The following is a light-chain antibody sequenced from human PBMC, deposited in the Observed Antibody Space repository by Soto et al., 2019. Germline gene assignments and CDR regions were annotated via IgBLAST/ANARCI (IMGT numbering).Light chain of an antibody. CDR2: DAS. Sequence: DIQMTQSPSTLSASVGDTVTVTCRASQSVSGWLAWYQQKPGEAPKLLIYDASSLESGVPSRVSGSGSGTEFTLTISSLQPDDFATYYCQQYNTFWTFGPGTKVDI. CDR3: QQYNTFWT. V-gene: IGKV1-5*01. J-gene: IGKJ1*01. CDR1: QSVSGW.